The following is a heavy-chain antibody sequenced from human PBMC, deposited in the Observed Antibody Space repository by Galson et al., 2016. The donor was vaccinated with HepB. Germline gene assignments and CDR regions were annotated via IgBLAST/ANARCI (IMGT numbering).Heavy chain of an antibody. Sequence: SLRLSCAASGFAFSKHSMNWVRQAPGKGLEWVSTISGSGVDAYYADSVKGRFTISRDNSKNTLYLQMNSLRVEDTAIYYLVRYRSLGYWGQGTLVTVSS. CDR1: GFAFSKHS. V-gene: IGHV3-21*01. J-gene: IGHJ4*02. CDR2: ISGSGVDA. CDR3: VRYRSLGY. D-gene: IGHD7-27*01.